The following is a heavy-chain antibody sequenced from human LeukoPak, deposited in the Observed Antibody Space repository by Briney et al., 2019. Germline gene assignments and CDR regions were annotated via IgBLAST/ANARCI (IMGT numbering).Heavy chain of an antibody. J-gene: IGHJ3*02. CDR1: GGSISSSSYY. D-gene: IGHD3-22*01. V-gene: IGHV4-61*05. CDR3: ARGKGVHDSSGYYYSPWPFDI. Sequence: PSETLSLTCTVSGGSISSSSYYWGWIRQPPGKGLEWIGYIYYSGSTNYNPSLKSRATISVDTSKNQFSLKLSSVTAADTAVYYCARGKGVHDSSGYYYSPWPFDIWGQGTMVTVSS. CDR2: IYYSGST.